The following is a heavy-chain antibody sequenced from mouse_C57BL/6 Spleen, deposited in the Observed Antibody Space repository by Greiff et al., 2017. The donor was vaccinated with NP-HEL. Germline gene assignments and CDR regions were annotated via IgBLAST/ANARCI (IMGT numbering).Heavy chain of an antibody. CDR1: GYTFTDYY. V-gene: IGHV1-26*01. J-gene: IGHJ2*01. Sequence: VQLQQSGPELVKPGASVKISCKASGYTFTDYYMNWVKQSHGKSLEWIGDINPNNGGTSYNQKFKGKATLTVDKSSSTAYMELRSLTSEGSAVYYCARSAYWGQGTTLTVSS. CDR3: ARSAY. CDR2: INPNNGGT.